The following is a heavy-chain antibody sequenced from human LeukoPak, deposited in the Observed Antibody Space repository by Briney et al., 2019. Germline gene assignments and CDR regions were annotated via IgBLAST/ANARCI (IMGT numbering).Heavy chain of an antibody. CDR3: ARATFSSSGHSY. CDR2: IKHDGSET. Sequence: GGSLRLSCATSGFTFSSIWMSWVRQAPGKGLEWVANIKHDGSETNYVDSVKGRFTISRDNAKNSLYLQMDSLRAEDTGVYYCARATFSSSGHSYWGQGTLVTVSS. CDR1: GFTFSSIW. J-gene: IGHJ4*02. D-gene: IGHD6-13*01. V-gene: IGHV3-7*02.